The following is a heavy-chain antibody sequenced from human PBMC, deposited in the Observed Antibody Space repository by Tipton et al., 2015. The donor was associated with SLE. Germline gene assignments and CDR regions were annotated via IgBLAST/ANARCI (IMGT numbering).Heavy chain of an antibody. CDR3: TRGGFREPDDYYYGMDV. CDR1: GGSISSYY. D-gene: IGHD1-14*01. J-gene: IGHJ6*02. Sequence: TLSLTCTVSGGSISSYYWSWIRQPPGKGLEWIGYIYYSGSTNYNPSLKSRVTISVDTSKNQFSLNLSSVTAADTAVYYCTRGGFREPDDYYYGMDVWGQGTTVTVSS. V-gene: IGHV4-59*12. CDR2: IYYSGST.